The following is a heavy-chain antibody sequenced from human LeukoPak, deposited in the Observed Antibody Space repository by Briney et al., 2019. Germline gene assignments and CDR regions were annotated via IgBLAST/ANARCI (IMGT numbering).Heavy chain of an antibody. CDR2: IYTSGST. D-gene: IGHD4-23*01. CDR1: GGSISSGSYY. V-gene: IGHV4-61*02. Sequence: PSQTLSLTCTVSGGSISSGSYYWSWIRQPAGKGLEWIGRIYTSGSTNYNPSLKSRVTISVDTSKNQFSLKLSSVTAADTAVYYCAREPLRWSAFFDYWGQGTLVTVSS. J-gene: IGHJ4*02. CDR3: AREPLRWSAFFDY.